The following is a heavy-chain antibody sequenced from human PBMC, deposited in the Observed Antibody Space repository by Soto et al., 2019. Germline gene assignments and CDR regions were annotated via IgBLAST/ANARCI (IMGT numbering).Heavy chain of an antibody. J-gene: IGHJ4*02. V-gene: IGHV4-59*01. CDR2: IYYSGST. Sequence: SETLSLTCTVYGGSIRSYYWSWIRQPPGKGLEWIGNIYYSGSTNYNPSRKSRVTMSVDMSKNQVSLKLNSVTAADTAVYYCTRVGVYYGDYPNFDYWGQGALVTVSS. D-gene: IGHD4-17*01. CDR1: GGSIRSYY. CDR3: TRVGVYYGDYPNFDY.